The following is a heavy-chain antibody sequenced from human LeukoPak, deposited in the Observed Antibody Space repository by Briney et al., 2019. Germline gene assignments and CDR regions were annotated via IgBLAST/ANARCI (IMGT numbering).Heavy chain of an antibody. V-gene: IGHV3-13*01. CDR1: GFTFSSYD. CDR2: IGTAGDT. CDR3: ARDRRYCSSTSCYGTYDYYGMDV. Sequence: GGSLRLSCAASGFTFSSYDMHWVRQATRKGLEWVSAIGTAGDTYYPGSVKGRFTISRENAKNSLYLQMNSLRAGDTAVYYCARDRRYCSSTSCYGTYDYYGMDVWGQGTTATVSS. D-gene: IGHD2-2*01. J-gene: IGHJ6*02.